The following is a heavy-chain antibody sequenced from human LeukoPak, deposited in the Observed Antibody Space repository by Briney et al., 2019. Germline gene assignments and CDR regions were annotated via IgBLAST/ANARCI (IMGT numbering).Heavy chain of an antibody. CDR2: INAGNGNT. Sequence: ASVKVSCKASGYTFTSYAMHWVRQAPGQRLEWMGWINAGNGNTKYSQEFQGRVTITRDTSASTAYMELSRLRSDDTAVYYCARDKGTMTNLMDVWGKGTTVTVSS. D-gene: IGHD4-17*01. V-gene: IGHV1-3*01. J-gene: IGHJ6*03. CDR1: GYTFTSYA. CDR3: ARDKGTMTNLMDV.